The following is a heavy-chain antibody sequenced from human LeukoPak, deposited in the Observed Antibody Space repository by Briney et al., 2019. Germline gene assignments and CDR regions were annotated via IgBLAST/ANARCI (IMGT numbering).Heavy chain of an antibody. CDR3: ARVPLLNSSGWPLNAFDI. V-gene: IGHV4-30-4*07. Sequence: TSETLSLTCAVSGGSISSGGYSWSWIRQPPGKGLEWIGYIYYSGSTYYNPSLKSRVTISVDTSKNQFSLKLSSVTAADTAVYYCARVPLLNSSGWPLNAFDIWGQGTMVTVSS. CDR1: GGSISSGGYS. J-gene: IGHJ3*02. CDR2: IYYSGST. D-gene: IGHD6-19*01.